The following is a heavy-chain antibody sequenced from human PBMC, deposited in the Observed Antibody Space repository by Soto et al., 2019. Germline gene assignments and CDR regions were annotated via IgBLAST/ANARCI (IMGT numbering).Heavy chain of an antibody. CDR3: AREGFDYVLRHGMDV. V-gene: IGHV1-46*02. J-gene: IGHJ6*02. Sequence: QVQLVQSGAELQKPGASVRISCKASGYSFNRYYMHWMRQAPGQGLEWMGIINPTGGATTYAQKFQGRFTMTGDPSTTTVYMEPKSLRPEDTAVYFCAREGFDYVLRHGMDVWGQGTPVTVSS. D-gene: IGHD3-16*01. CDR1: GYSFNRYY. CDR2: INPTGGAT.